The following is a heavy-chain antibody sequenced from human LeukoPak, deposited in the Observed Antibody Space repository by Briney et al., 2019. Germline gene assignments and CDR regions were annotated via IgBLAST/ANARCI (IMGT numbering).Heavy chain of an antibody. CDR1: GFTFSSYA. Sequence: GGSLRLSCAASGFTFSSYAMSWVRQAPGKGLEWVSAISGSGSSTYYADSVKGRFTISRDNSKNTLYLQMNSLRAEDTAVYYCAKEGGYYTLILPFDYWGQGTLVTVSS. D-gene: IGHD3-3*01. J-gene: IGHJ4*02. CDR2: ISGSGSST. V-gene: IGHV3-23*01. CDR3: AKEGGYYTLILPFDY.